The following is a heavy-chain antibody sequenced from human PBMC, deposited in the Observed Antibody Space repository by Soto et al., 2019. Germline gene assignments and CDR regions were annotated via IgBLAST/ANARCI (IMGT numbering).Heavy chain of an antibody. CDR1: NDFFTNYY. D-gene: IGHD6-25*01. CDR3: ARHNPRTLAALEIPFDF. Sequence: PSETLSLTCTVSNDFFTNYYWTWIRRPPGQGLEWIGYVSHIGGTTYNPSLKSRVTISLDTSKNQLSLKLTSVTAADTDVYFCARHNPRTLAALEIPFDFWRKGTLVTVSS. V-gene: IGHV4-59*01. CDR2: VSHIGGT. J-gene: IGHJ4*02.